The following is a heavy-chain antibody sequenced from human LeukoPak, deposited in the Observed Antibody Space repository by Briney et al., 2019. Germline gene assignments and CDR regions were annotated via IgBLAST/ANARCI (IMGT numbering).Heavy chain of an antibody. J-gene: IGHJ5*02. CDR2: IRYDGSNK. CDR1: GFTFSSYG. V-gene: IGHV3-30*02. Sequence: PGGSLRLSCAASGFTFSSYGMHWVRQAPGKGLEWVAFIRYDGSNKYYADSVKGRFTISRDNSKNTLYLQMNSLRAEDTAVYYCAKSLVVVVAENWFDPWGQGTLVTVSS. D-gene: IGHD2-15*01. CDR3: AKSLVVVVAENWFDP.